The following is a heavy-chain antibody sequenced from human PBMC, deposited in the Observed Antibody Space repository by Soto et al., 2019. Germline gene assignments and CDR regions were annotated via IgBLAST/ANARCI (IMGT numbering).Heavy chain of an antibody. V-gene: IGHV1-46*01. CDR2: INPSGGST. CDR3: ARGFSGKVRLGELSPQALRYYYGMDV. J-gene: IGHJ6*02. Sequence: ASVKVSCKASGYTFTSYYMHWVRQARGQGLEWMGIINPSGGSTSYAQKFQGRVTMTRDTSTSTVYMELSSLRSEDTAVYYCARGFSGKVRLGELSPQALRYYYGMDVWGQGTTVTVSS. CDR1: GYTFTSYY. D-gene: IGHD3-16*02.